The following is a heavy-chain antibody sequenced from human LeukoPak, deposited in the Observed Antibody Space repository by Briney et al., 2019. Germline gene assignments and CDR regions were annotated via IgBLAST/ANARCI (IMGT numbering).Heavy chain of an antibody. V-gene: IGHV4-59*11. J-gene: IGHJ4*02. CDR3: AREGEMATIGYFHY. CDR2: IYYSGST. Sequence: NPSETLSLTCTVSGGSISSHYWSWIRQPPGKGLEWIGYIYYSGSTNYNPSLKSRVTISVDTSKNQFSLKLSSVTAADTAAYYCAREGEMATIGYFHYWGQGTLVTVSS. CDR1: GGSISSHY. D-gene: IGHD5-24*01.